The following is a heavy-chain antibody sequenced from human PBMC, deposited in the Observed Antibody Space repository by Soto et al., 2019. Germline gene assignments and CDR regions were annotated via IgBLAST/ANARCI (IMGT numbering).Heavy chain of an antibody. CDR3: ARHSWETPEREVDY. CDR2: TGGNGDSI. CDR1: GFTFSSYA. Sequence: GGSLRLSCEASGFTFSSYAMHWVRQAPGKGLEWVSYTGGNGDSIYYADSVKGRFIISRDNAKNSLHLQTNSLRDEDTAVYYCARHSWETPEREVDYRGQGTLVTVSS. D-gene: IGHD1-26*01. V-gene: IGHV3-48*02. J-gene: IGHJ4*02.